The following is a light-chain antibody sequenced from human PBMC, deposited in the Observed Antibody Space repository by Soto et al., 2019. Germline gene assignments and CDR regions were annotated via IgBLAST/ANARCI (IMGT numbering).Light chain of an antibody. CDR3: QSYDATNQV. CDR2: EDN. V-gene: IGLV6-57*01. CDR1: SGSIASNY. J-gene: IGLJ3*02. Sequence: NFMLTQPHSVSDSPGKTVIISCTRSSGSIASNYVQWYQQRPGSSPTTVIYEDNQRPSGVPDRFSGSIDSSSNSASLPISGLETEDEADYFCQSYDATNQVFGGGTKVTVL.